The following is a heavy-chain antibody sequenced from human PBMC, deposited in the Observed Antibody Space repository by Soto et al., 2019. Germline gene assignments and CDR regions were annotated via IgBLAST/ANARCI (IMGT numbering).Heavy chain of an antibody. CDR2: IIPIFGTA. V-gene: IGHV1-69*12. J-gene: IGHJ6*02. CDR3: ARHVPAAGYYCSMDV. CDR1: GGTFSSYA. Sequence: QVQLVQSGAEVKKPGSSVKVSCKASGGTFSSYAISWVRQAPGQGLEWMGGIIPIFGTANYAQKFQVRVTITADESTSTAYMELSSLRSDDTAVYYCARHVPAAGYYCSMDVWGQGTTVTVS. D-gene: IGHD2-2*01.